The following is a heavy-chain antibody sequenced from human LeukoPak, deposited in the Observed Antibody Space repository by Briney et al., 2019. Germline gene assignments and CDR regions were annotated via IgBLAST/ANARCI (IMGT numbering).Heavy chain of an antibody. J-gene: IGHJ4*02. CDR1: GYTFTSYG. V-gene: IGHV1-18*01. CDR2: ISAYNGNT. CDR3: ARDLQYSSGWYYFIY. D-gene: IGHD6-19*01. Sequence: ASVKVSYKASGYTFTSYGISWVRQAPGQGLEWMGWISAYNGNTNYAQKLQGRGTMTTDTSTSTAYMELRSLRSDDTAVYYCARDLQYSSGWYYFIYWGQGTLVTVSS.